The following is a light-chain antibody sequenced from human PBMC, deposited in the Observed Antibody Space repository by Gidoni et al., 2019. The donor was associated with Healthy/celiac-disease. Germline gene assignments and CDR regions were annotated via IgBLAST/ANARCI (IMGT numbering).Light chain of an antibody. CDR2: SIN. CDR1: SSNIGSNT. V-gene: IGLV1-44*01. CDR3: AAWDDSLNASYV. Sequence: QAVLTQPPAASGRPGQRVTIPCSGSSSNIGSNTVHWYQQLPGTAPQLLIYSINQRPSRVPDRFSGSQSVTSASLAISVLHSEDEADYYCAAWDDSLNASYVFGTGTKVTVL. J-gene: IGLJ1*01.